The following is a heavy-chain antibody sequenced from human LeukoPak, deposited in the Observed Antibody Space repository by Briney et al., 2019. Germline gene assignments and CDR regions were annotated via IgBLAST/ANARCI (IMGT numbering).Heavy chain of an antibody. Sequence: SETLSLTCAVYGGSFSGYYWSWIRQPPGKGLEWIGEINHSGSTNYNPSLKSRVTISVDTSKNQFSLKLRSVTAADTAVYYCARGYYPPLGYWGQGTLVTVSS. V-gene: IGHV4-34*01. J-gene: IGHJ4*02. CDR3: ARGYYPPLGY. CDR1: GGSFSGYY. CDR2: INHSGST. D-gene: IGHD3-10*01.